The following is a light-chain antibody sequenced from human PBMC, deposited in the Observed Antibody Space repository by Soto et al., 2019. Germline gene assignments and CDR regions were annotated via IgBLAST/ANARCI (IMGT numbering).Light chain of an antibody. CDR1: QGISSH. CDR2: AAS. J-gene: IGKJ2*01. CDR3: QQSYTTPYT. Sequence: DIQMTQSPSSLSASVGGRVTISCRASQGISSHLNWYQQKPGKAPDLLIYAASTLQSGVPSRFSGSGSGTDFTLTISSLQPEDFSTYICQQSYTTPYTFGQGTNLEIK. V-gene: IGKV1-39*01.